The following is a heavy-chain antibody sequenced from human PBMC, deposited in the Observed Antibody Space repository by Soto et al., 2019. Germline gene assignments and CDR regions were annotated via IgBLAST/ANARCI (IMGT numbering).Heavy chain of an antibody. CDR2: IYYSGNT. CDR1: GGYISSSSYY. CDR3: ARSYYDATGFAVDP. J-gene: IGHJ5*02. Sequence: SETLSLTCPVSGGYISSSSYYWGWIRQPPGKGLEWIGSIYYSGNTYYNPSLKSRVTISVETSKNQLSMTMTSVTAADTAVYYCARSYYDATGFAVDPWGQGTLVTVSS. D-gene: IGHD1-26*01. V-gene: IGHV4-39*07.